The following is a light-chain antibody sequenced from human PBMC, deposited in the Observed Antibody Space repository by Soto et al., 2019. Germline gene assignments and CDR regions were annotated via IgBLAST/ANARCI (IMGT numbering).Light chain of an antibody. CDR2: SNN. CDR3: AAWDDRLRGPV. J-gene: IGLJ2*01. V-gene: IGLV1-47*02. Sequence: QSVLTQPPSASGTPGQRVTISCSGSSSKIGTNYVYWYQQLPGTAPKLLIYSNNQRPSGVPDRFSGSKSGTSAALSISVLRSEDEADYYWAAWDDRLRGPVFGGGTKLTV. CDR1: SSKIGTNY.